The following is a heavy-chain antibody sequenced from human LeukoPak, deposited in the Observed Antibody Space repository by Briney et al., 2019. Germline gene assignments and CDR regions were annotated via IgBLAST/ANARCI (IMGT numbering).Heavy chain of an antibody. CDR1: GFTFSSYA. Sequence: GGSLRLSCAASGFTFSSYAMNWVRQAPGKGLEWVSGISDTGSGTHYADPVKGRFTISRDNSKNTLYLQMNSLRAEDTAVYYCAKDGQSGSPRFSHYFDHWGQGTLVTVSS. J-gene: IGHJ4*02. CDR3: AKDGQSGSPRFSHYFDH. CDR2: ISDTGSGT. V-gene: IGHV3-23*01. D-gene: IGHD1-26*01.